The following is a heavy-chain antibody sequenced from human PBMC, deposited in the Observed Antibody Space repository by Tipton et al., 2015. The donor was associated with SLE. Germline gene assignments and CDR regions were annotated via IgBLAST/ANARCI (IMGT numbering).Heavy chain of an antibody. D-gene: IGHD1-26*01. CDR1: GYTFTTYG. CDR2: ISAYNGNT. CDR3: ARAPQWEPPTFDI. Sequence: QSGAEVKKPGASVKVSCKASGYTFTTYGISWVRQAPGQGLEWMGWISAYNGNTHYAQKLQGRVTMTTDTSTNTAYMDLRSLRSDDTAVYYCARAPQWEPPTFDIWGQGTMVTVSS. V-gene: IGHV1-18*01. J-gene: IGHJ3*02.